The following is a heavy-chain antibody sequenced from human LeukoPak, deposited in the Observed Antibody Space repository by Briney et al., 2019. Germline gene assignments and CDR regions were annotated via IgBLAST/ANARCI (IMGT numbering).Heavy chain of an antibody. D-gene: IGHD3-22*01. Sequence: ASVTVSCTASGYTFTSYYMHWVRQAPGQGLEWMGIINPSGGSTSYAQKFQGRVTMTRDTSTSTVYMELSSLRSEDTAVYYCARGPITMIVVVTAFDYWGQGTLVTVSS. CDR2: INPSGGST. CDR1: GYTFTSYY. CDR3: ARGPITMIVVVTAFDY. J-gene: IGHJ4*02. V-gene: IGHV1-46*01.